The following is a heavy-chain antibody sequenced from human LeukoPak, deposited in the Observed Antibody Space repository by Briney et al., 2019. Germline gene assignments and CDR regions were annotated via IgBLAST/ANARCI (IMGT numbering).Heavy chain of an antibody. CDR1: GYTFTSYY. CDR2: INPSGGST. V-gene: IGHV1-46*01. D-gene: IGHD6-19*01. CDR3: ARDSGQWLVRKEYYFDY. J-gene: IGHJ4*02. Sequence: VASVKVSCKASGYTFTSYYMHWVRQAPGQGLEWMGIINPSGGSTSYAQKFQGRVTMTRDTSTSTVYMELSSLRSEDTAVYYCARDSGQWLVRKEYYFDYWGQGTLVTVSS.